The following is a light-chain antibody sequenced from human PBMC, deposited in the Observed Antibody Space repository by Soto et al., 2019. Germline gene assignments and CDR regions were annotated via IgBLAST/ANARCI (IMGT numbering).Light chain of an antibody. CDR2: AAS. V-gene: IGKV1-12*01. J-gene: IGKJ1*01. CDR1: QAVDRW. Sequence: DIQMTQSPSSVSASVGDRVTITCRASQAVDRWLSWYQQKPGKPPKLLISAASILQNGVPSRFSGSGSGTYFTLTIRSLQPEDFATYYCQQGNNCPWTFGQGTKVEIK. CDR3: QQGNNCPWT.